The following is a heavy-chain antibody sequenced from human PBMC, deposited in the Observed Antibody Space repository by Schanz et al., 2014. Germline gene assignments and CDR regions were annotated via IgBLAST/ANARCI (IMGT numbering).Heavy chain of an antibody. Sequence: EVQLLESGGGLVQPGGSLRLSCAASGFTFSSYWMHWVRQAPGKGLEWVSYVSRSTPDIYYADSVKGRFTISRDNSKNTLYLQMNSLRAEDTAVYYCAKGRFGELSAFDIWGQGTMVTVSS. V-gene: IGHV3-48*01. D-gene: IGHD3-10*01. J-gene: IGHJ3*02. CDR2: VSRSTPDI. CDR3: AKGRFGELSAFDI. CDR1: GFTFSSYW.